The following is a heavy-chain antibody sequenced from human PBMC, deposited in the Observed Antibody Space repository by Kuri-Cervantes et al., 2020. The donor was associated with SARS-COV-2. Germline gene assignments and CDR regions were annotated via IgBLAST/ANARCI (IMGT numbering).Heavy chain of an antibody. CDR1: GYTFTSYG. CDR3: ARGLGDPSSGYFDY. J-gene: IGHJ4*02. Sequence: ASVKVSCKASGYTFTSYGISWVRQAPGQGLEWMGWISAYNGNTNYAQKFQGRVTITTDESTSTAYMELSSLRSEDTAVCYCARGLGDPSSGYFDYWGQGTLVTVSS. D-gene: IGHD3-16*01. V-gene: IGHV1-18*01. CDR2: ISAYNGNT.